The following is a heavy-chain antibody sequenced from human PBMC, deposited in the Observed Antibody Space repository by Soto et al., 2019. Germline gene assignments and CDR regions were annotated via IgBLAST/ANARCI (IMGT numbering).Heavy chain of an antibody. CDR3: ARSPDSSGYYPRWYYYGMDV. J-gene: IGHJ6*02. Sequence: SETLSLTCAVSGFYISSTNWWSWVRQPPGKGLEWIGEIYHSGSTNYNPSLKSRVTISVDKSKNQFSLKLSSVTAADTAVYYCARSPDSSGYYPRWYYYGMDVWGQGTTVTAP. CDR1: GFYISSTNW. D-gene: IGHD3-22*01. CDR2: IYHSGST. V-gene: IGHV4-4*02.